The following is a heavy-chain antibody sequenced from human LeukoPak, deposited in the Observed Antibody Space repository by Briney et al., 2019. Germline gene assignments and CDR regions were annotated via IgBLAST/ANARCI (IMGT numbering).Heavy chain of an antibody. V-gene: IGHV3-21*01. CDR2: ISRSSSYI. CDR3: ARGSTVVRGVSPAGDY. J-gene: IGHJ4*02. D-gene: IGHD3-10*01. Sequence: GGSLRLSCAASGFTFSSYTMNWVRQAPGKGLEWVSSISRSSSYIYYADSMKGRLTISRDNAKNSLDLQMHSLRAEDTAVYYCARGSTVVRGVSPAGDYWGQGTLVTVSS. CDR1: GFTFSSYT.